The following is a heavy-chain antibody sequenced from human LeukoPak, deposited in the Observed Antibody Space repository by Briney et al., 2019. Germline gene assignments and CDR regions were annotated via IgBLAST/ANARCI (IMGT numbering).Heavy chain of an antibody. V-gene: IGHV5-10-1*01. J-gene: IGHJ4*02. Sequence: GASLLISCKGSGYIFTSYWISWGRQLPGKGLEWMGRIDPSDSYTNYSPSFQGHVTISADKSISTAYLQWSSLKASDTAMYYCARGGDIVATLPEFDYWGQGTLVTVSS. D-gene: IGHD5-12*01. CDR2: IDPSDSYT. CDR1: GYIFTSYW. CDR3: ARGGDIVATLPEFDY.